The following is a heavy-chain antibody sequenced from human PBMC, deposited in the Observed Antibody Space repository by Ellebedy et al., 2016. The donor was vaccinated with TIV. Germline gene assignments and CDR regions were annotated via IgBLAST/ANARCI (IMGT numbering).Heavy chain of an antibody. CDR1: GYTFSSYA. Sequence: AASVKVSCKASGYTFSSYAMNWVRQAPGQGLEWMGWINTNTGNPTYAQGFTGRFVFSLDTSVSTAYLQISSLEAEDTAVYYCAVPPRQNYYDGSGYYCESAFDYWGQGTLITVSS. D-gene: IGHD3-22*01. CDR2: INTNTGNP. V-gene: IGHV7-4-1*02. CDR3: AVPPRQNYYDGSGYYCESAFDY. J-gene: IGHJ4*02.